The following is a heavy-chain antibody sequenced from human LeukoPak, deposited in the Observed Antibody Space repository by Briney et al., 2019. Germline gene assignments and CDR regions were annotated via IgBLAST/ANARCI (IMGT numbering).Heavy chain of an antibody. CDR3: ARVWRAEYEQQLGGLFDY. Sequence: GGSLRLSCAASGFTFSSYSMNWVRQAPGKGLEWVSYISSSSSYIYYADSVKGRFTISRDNAKNSLYLQMNSLRAEDTAVYYCARVWRAEYEQQLGGLFDYWGQGTLVTVSS. V-gene: IGHV3-21*05. J-gene: IGHJ4*02. CDR1: GFTFSSYS. CDR2: ISSSSSYI. D-gene: IGHD6-13*01.